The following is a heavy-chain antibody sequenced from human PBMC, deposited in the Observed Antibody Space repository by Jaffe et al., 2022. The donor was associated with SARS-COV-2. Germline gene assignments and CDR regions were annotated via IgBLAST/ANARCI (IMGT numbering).Heavy chain of an antibody. CDR3: ARQLDTITWYPGGFDI. CDR1: GDSISSRSYY. Sequence: QLQLQQSGPGLVKPSETLSLTCSVSGDSISSRSYYWGWIRQPPGKGLEWIGTINYSGTTYSDPSLKSRVTISVDTSKKQISLKLSSVTATDTAVYYCARQLDTITWYPGGFDIWGQGTTVTVSS. CDR2: INYSGTT. D-gene: IGHD6-13*01. J-gene: IGHJ3*02. V-gene: IGHV4-39*01.